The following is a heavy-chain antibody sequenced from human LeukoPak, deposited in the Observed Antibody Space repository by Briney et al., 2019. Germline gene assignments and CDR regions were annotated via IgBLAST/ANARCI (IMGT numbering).Heavy chain of an antibody. J-gene: IGHJ4*02. CDR1: GGSISSYY. V-gene: IGHV4-59*08. Sequence: SETLSLTCTVSGGSISSYYWSWIRQPPGKGLEWIGYIYYSGSTNYNPSLKSRVTISVDTSKNQFSLKLSSVTAADTAVYYCARLTMMAIDYWGQGTLVTVSS. D-gene: IGHD3-22*01. CDR3: ARLTMMAIDY. CDR2: IYYSGST.